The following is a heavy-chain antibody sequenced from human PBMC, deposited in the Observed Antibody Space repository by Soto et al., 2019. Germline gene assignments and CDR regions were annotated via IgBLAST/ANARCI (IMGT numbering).Heavy chain of an antibody. V-gene: IGHV3-15*01. CDR3: TTTYYDYIWGSYRSGGDAFAI. J-gene: IGHJ3*02. CDR1: GFTFSNAW. D-gene: IGHD3-16*02. CDR2: IKSKTDGGTT. Sequence: GGSLRLSCAASGFTFSNAWMSWVRQAPGKGLEWVGRIKSKTDGGTTDYAAPVKGRFTISRDDSKNTLYLQMNSLKTEDTAVYYCTTTYYDYIWGSYRSGGDAFAIWGQGTMVTVSS.